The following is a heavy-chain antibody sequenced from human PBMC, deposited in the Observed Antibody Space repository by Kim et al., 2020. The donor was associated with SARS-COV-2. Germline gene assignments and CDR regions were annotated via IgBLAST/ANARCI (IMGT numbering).Heavy chain of an antibody. V-gene: IGHV1-18*04. CDR2: ISAYNGNT. CDR1: GYTFTSYG. J-gene: IGHJ5*02. CDR3: ARDDSVWFGELRNWFDP. Sequence: ASVKVSCKASGYTFTSYGISWVRQAPGQGLEWMGWISAYNGNTNYAQKLQGRVTMTTDTSTSTAYMELRSLRSDDTAVYYCARDDSVWFGELRNWFDPWGQGTLVTVSS. D-gene: IGHD3-10*01.